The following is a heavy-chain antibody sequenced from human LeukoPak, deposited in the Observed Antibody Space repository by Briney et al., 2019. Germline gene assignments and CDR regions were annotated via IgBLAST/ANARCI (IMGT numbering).Heavy chain of an antibody. CDR3: ARHGLKMAGYFDI. CDR2: IYYSGST. V-gene: IGHV4-59*08. Sequence: SETLSLTCTVSGGSISSYYWSWIRQPPGKGLEWIGYIYYSGSTNYNPSLKSRVTISVDTSKNQFSLKLSSVTAADTAVYYCARHGLKMAGYFDIWGQGTMVTVSS. J-gene: IGHJ3*02. CDR1: GGSISSYY. D-gene: IGHD5-24*01.